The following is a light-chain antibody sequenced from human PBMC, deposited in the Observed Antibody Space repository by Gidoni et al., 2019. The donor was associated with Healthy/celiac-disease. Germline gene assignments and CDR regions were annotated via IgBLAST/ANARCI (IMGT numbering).Light chain of an antibody. CDR1: QGIRND. Sequence: AIQMTQSPSSLSASVGDRVTITCRASQGIRNDLGWYQQKTVKAPRLLIYAASSLQSGVPARFSGSGSGTDFTLTISILHPEDFATYYCLQDYDYPRTFGQGAKVEIK. CDR2: AAS. J-gene: IGKJ1*01. CDR3: LQDYDYPRT. V-gene: IGKV1-6*01.